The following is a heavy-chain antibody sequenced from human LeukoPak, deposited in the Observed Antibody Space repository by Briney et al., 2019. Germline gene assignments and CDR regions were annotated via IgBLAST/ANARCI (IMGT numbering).Heavy chain of an antibody. Sequence: SVKVCCKASGGTFSSYAISWVRQAPGQGLEWMGRIIPIFGIANYAQKFQGRVTITADKSTSTAYMELSSLRSEDTAVYYCAPLAAYSWLDNYNWFDPWGQGTLVTVSS. J-gene: IGHJ5*02. CDR3: APLAAYSWLDNYNWFDP. V-gene: IGHV1-69*04. CDR2: IIPIFGIA. D-gene: IGHD6-13*01. CDR1: GGTFSSYA.